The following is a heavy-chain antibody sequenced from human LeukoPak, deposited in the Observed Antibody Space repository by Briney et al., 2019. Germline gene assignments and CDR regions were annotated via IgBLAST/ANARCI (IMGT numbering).Heavy chain of an antibody. Sequence: SETLSLTCAVYGRSFSGYYWSWIRQPPGKGLEWIGEINHSGSTNYNPSLKSRVTISVDTSKNQFSLKLSSVTAADTAVYYCARRTGTKYFQHWGQGTLVTVSS. J-gene: IGHJ1*01. V-gene: IGHV4-34*01. D-gene: IGHD1-7*01. CDR1: GRSFSGYY. CDR3: ARRTGTKYFQH. CDR2: INHSGST.